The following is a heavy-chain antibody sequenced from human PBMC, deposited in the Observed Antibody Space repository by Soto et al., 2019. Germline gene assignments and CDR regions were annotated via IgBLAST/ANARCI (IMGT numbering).Heavy chain of an antibody. D-gene: IGHD4-17*01. CDR2: IYYSGST. CDR1: GGSISSGGYY. V-gene: IGHV4-31*03. J-gene: IGHJ6*02. Sequence: ASETLSLTCTVSGGSISSGGYYWSWIRQHPGKGLEWIGHIYYSGSTHSNPSLKSRVTISVVPSTNQFSLKLSSLTAPDTAVYYCARADFYGDYEDVWGQGTTVTVSS. CDR3: ARADFYGDYEDV.